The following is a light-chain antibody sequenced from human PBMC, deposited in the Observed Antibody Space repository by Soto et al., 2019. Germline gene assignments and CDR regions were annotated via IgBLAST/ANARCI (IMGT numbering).Light chain of an antibody. CDR3: AAWDDSLNAVI. Sequence: QSVLTQPPSASGTPGQRVTISCSGSNSNIGTNTVNWYKHLPGTAPKVLIYSDNQWPSGVPDRFSGSKSGTSASLAISGLQSEDEADYFCAAWDDSLNAVIFGGGTKLTV. CDR2: SDN. J-gene: IGLJ2*01. V-gene: IGLV1-44*01. CDR1: NSNIGTNT.